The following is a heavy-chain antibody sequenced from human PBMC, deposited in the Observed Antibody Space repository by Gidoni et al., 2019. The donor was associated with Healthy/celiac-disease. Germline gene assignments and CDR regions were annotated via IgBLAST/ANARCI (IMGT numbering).Heavy chain of an antibody. CDR2: ISSSSSTI. J-gene: IGHJ6*03. CDR3: ARVSLYYYGSGSRSGYYYYYMDV. Sequence: EVQLVESGGGLVQPGGSQRLSCAASGRTFCIYRIHWVLQAPGKGLEWVSYISSSSSTIYYADSVKGRFTISRDNAKNSLYPQMNSLRAEDTAVYYCARVSLYYYGSGSRSGYYYYYMDVWGKGTTVTVSS. D-gene: IGHD3-10*01. CDR1: GRTFCIYR. V-gene: IGHV3-48*01.